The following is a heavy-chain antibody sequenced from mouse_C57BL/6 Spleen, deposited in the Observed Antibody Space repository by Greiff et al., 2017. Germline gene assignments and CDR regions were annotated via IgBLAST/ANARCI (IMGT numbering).Heavy chain of an antibody. CDR3: TRGHDGDLTCDY. Sequence: VQLQQSGAELVRPGASVTLSCKASGYTFTDYEMHWVKQTPVHGLEWIGAIDPETGGTAYNQKFKGKAILTADKSSSTAYMELRSLTSEDSAVYYCTRGHDGDLTCDYWGQGTTLTVSS. V-gene: IGHV1-15*01. J-gene: IGHJ2*01. CDR2: IDPETGGT. D-gene: IGHD2-13*01. CDR1: GYTFTDYE.